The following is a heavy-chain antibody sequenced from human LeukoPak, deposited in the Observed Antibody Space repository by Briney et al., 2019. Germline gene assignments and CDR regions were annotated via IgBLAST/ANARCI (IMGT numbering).Heavy chain of an antibody. D-gene: IGHD6-13*01. CDR2: ISGSGGNT. CDR1: GFTFSSYA. CDR3: AKVIAAAGTALDY. J-gene: IGHJ4*02. Sequence: PGGSLRLSCAASGFTFSSYAMRWVRQAPGKGLEWVSLISGSGGNTYYEDSVKGRFTISRDNSKNTLYLQMNSLRAEDTAIYYCAKVIAAAGTALDYWGQGTLVTVSS. V-gene: IGHV3-23*01.